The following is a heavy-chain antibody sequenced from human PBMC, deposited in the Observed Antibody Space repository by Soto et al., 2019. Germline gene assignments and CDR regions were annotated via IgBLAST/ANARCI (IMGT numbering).Heavy chain of an antibody. CDR2: INQSGSP. D-gene: IGHD2-15*01. CDR3: AGLGMVAAHREFDP. J-gene: IGHJ5*02. CDR1: SGTISSSNW. Sequence: QVQLQESGPGLVKPSRTLSLTCAVSSGTISSSNWWTWVRQPPGKGLEWIGEINQSGSPNYNPSLRSRVTISVDKSKSQFFLKLSSVTAPDTAIYYCAGLGMVAAHREFDPWGQGTLVTVSS. V-gene: IGHV4-4*02.